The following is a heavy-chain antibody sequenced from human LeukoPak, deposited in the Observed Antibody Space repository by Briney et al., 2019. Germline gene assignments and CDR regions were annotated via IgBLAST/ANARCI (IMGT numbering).Heavy chain of an antibody. CDR1: GFTFTNYA. V-gene: IGHV3-23*01. Sequence: GGSLRLSCAASGFTFTNYAMSWVRQAPGKGLEWVSTISASGGNTYYADSVKGRFTISRDNSENTLYLQMNSLRAEDTAVYYCAKEPIAVAAKFDYWGQGTLVTVSS. J-gene: IGHJ4*02. D-gene: IGHD6-19*01. CDR2: ISASGGNT. CDR3: AKEPIAVAAKFDY.